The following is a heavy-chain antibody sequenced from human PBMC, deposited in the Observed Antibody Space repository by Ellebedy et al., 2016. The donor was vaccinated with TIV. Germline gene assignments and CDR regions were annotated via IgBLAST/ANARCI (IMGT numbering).Heavy chain of an antibody. V-gene: IGHV3-74*01. J-gene: IGHJ4*02. CDR3: AKDRYGDYVVYFDY. D-gene: IGHD4-17*01. CDR2: VNSDGSST. Sequence: GESLKISCAASGFTVSSFWMHWLRQAPGKGLVWVARVNSDGSSTRYADSVEGRFTISRDNSKNTLSLQMNSLRAEDTAVYFCAKDRYGDYVVYFDYWGQGTLVTVSS. CDR1: GFTVSSFW.